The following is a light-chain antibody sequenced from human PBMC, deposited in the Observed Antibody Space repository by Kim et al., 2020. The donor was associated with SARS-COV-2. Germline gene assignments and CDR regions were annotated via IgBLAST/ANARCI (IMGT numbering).Light chain of an antibody. CDR3: QQRSNWPRT. J-gene: IGKJ1*01. Sequence: LSPGQRATLSCRSSHRVRSYVARYPQKPGQAPRLLIYDASNRATGIPARFSGSGSGTDFTLTISSLEPEDFAVYYCQQRSNWPRTFGQGTKVDIK. CDR1: HRVRSY. V-gene: IGKV3-11*01. CDR2: DAS.